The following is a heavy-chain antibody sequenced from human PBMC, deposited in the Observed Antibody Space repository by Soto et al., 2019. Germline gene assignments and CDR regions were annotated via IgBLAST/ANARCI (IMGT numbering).Heavy chain of an antibody. CDR1: GYTFTSYG. Sequence: QVQLVQSGAEVKKPGASVKVSCKASGYTFTSYGISWVRQAPGQGLEWMGWISAYNGKTNNAQKLQGRVIMTPDTSPNPAYMELRSLRSDDTTVYYCATDTAAPPDHYYSYYLDVWGKVTTVTVSS. J-gene: IGHJ6*03. V-gene: IGHV1-18*01. D-gene: IGHD6-6*01. CDR3: ATDTAAPPDHYYSYYLDV. CDR2: ISAYNGKT.